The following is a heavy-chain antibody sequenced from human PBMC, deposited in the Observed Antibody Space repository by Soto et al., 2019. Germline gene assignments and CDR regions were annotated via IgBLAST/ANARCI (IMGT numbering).Heavy chain of an antibody. Sequence: SETLSLTCTVSGGSISSYYWSWIRQPAGKGLEWIGRIYTSGSTNYNPSLRSRVTMSVDTSKNQFSLKLSSVTASDTAVYYCARGDGIQLGSLAGRYYYHKMDVWGQGTTVTVYS. CDR3: ARGDGIQLGSLAGRYYYHKMDV. CDR1: GGSISSYY. V-gene: IGHV4-4*07. D-gene: IGHD1-1*01. CDR2: IYTSGST. J-gene: IGHJ6*02.